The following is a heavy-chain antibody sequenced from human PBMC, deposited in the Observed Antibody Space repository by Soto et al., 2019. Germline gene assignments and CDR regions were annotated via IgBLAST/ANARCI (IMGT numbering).Heavy chain of an antibody. J-gene: IGHJ6*03. CDR1: GGSFSGYY. V-gene: IGHV4-34*01. D-gene: IGHD6-13*01. Sequence: QMQLQQWGAGLLKPSETLSLTCAVYGGSFSGYYWSWIRQPPGKGLEWIGEINHSGSTNYNPSLKRRVTISVDTSKNQFSLKLSSVTAADTAVYYCARGGPLRGSSWLYYYYYMDVWGKGTTVTVSS. CDR2: INHSGST. CDR3: ARGGPLRGSSWLYYYYYMDV.